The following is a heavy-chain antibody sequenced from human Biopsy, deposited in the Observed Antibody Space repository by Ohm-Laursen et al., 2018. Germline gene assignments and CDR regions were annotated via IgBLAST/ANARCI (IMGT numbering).Heavy chain of an antibody. J-gene: IGHJ4*02. Sequence: SLRLSCAASGFTFSNYAMTWVRQAPGKGLDWVSGVGGSGDSTYYADSVKGRSSISRDNSNNTLYLQMNSLRVDDTAVYYCAKTRGEARAAANFWGQGTLVTVSS. CDR2: VGGSGDST. D-gene: IGHD6-13*01. CDR3: AKTRGEARAAANF. V-gene: IGHV3-23*01. CDR1: GFTFSNYA.